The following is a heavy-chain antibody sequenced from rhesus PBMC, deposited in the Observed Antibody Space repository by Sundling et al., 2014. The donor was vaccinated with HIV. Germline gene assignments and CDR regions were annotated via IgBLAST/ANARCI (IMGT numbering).Heavy chain of an antibody. CDR2: ITSGGGYT. Sequence: EVQLVESGGGLVQPGGSLRLSCAASGFTFSSYDMYWVRQAPGKGLEWISTITSGGGYTYYADSVKGRFTISRDNSKNTLSLQMNSLRAEDTAVYYCATPVDTVGSVSPDYWGQGVLVTVSS. D-gene: IGHD5-30*01. J-gene: IGHJ4*01. CDR1: GFTFSSYD. V-gene: IGHV3S42*01. CDR3: ATPVDTVGSVSPDY.